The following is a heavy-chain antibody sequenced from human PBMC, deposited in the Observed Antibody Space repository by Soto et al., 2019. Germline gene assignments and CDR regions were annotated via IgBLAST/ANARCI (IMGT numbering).Heavy chain of an antibody. D-gene: IGHD2-2*01. CDR1: GGSISSSSYY. CDR2: IYYSGST. Sequence: SETLSLTCTVSGGSISSSSYYWGWIRQPPGKGLEWIGSIYYSGSTYYNPSLKSRVTISVDTSKSQFSLKLSSVTAADTAVYYCARRVGIVVVPAAIFWFDPWGQGTLVTVSS. V-gene: IGHV4-39*01. J-gene: IGHJ5*02. CDR3: ARRVGIVVVPAAIFWFDP.